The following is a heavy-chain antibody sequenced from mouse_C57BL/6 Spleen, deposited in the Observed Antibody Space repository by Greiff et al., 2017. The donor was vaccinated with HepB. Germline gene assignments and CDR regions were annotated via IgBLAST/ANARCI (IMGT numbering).Heavy chain of an antibody. CDR2: IYPGDGDT. CDR1: GYAFSSYW. Sequence: QVQLKQSGAELVKPGASVKISCKASGYAFSSYWMNWVKQRPGKGLEWIGQIYPGDGDTNYNGKFKGKATLTADKSSSTAYMQLSSLTSEDSAVYFCARAYYSNWGYYAMDYWGQGTSVTVSS. V-gene: IGHV1-80*01. CDR3: ARAYYSNWGYYAMDY. J-gene: IGHJ4*01. D-gene: IGHD2-5*01.